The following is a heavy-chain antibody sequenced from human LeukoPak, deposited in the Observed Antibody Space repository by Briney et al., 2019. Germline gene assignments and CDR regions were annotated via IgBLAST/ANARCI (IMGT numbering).Heavy chain of an antibody. CDR1: GFIFSSYS. CDR2: ISTSSIYI. D-gene: IGHD5-12*01. J-gene: IGHJ5*02. Sequence: GGSLRLSCAVSGFIFSSYSMNWVRQAPGKGLEWVSSISTSSIYIYYADSVKGRFTISRDNAKKSLSLQMNSLRDEDTAVYYCARDKYMSGHIGSLFDPWGQGTLVTVSS. CDR3: ARDKYMSGHIGSLFDP. V-gene: IGHV3-21*01.